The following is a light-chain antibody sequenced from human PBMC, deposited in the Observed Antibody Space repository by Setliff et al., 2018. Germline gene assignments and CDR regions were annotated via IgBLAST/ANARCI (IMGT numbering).Light chain of an antibody. Sequence: QSVLTQPPSASGSPGQSVTISCTGTSSVVGGYNYVSWYQQHPGKAPKLMIYEVTKRPPGVPARFSGSNSGNTASLTVPGLQAEDEADYYCSSYAGGSNFVFGTGTKGTVL. CDR2: EVT. CDR3: SSYAGGSNFV. V-gene: IGLV2-8*01. J-gene: IGLJ1*01. CDR1: SSVVGGYNY.